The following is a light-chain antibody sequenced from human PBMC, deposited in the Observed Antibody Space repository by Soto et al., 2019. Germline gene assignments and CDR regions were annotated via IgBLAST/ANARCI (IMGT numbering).Light chain of an antibody. V-gene: IGKV3-20*01. J-gene: IGKJ5*01. Sequence: ENVLTQSAGTLSLSPGERATLSCRASQTVSSYLTWYQQRPGQAPRLLISGASSRATGIPDRFSGSGSGTDFTLTISRLEPEDFALYYWQQYGTSPITFGQGTRVEIK. CDR2: GAS. CDR1: QTVSSY. CDR3: QQYGTSPIT.